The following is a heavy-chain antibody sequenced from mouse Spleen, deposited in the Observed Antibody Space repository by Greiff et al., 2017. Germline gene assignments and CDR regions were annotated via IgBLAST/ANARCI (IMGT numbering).Heavy chain of an antibody. D-gene: IGHD4-1*01. CDR1: GFTFSSYG. J-gene: IGHJ2*01. CDR3: ARDWDGDYFDY. V-gene: IGHV5-6*03. CDR2: ISSGGSYT. Sequence: EVMLVESGGGLVKPGGSLKLSCAASGFTFSSYGMSWVRQTPDKRLEWVATISSGGSYTYYPDSVKGRFTISRDNAKNTLYLQMSSLKSEDTAMYYCARDWDGDYFDYWGQGTTLTVSS.